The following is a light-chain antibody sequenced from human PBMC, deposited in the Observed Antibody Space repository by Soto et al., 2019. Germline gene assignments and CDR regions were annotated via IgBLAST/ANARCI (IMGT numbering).Light chain of an antibody. CDR3: QQHISWPIK. CDR2: DAS. V-gene: IGKV3-11*01. Sequence: IFLAPSPAPLSFFPGERATLSLRASQSVTNSLAWYQQKPGQAPRLLVYDASNRATGIPTRFSGSGSGTDFTLTISNLEPEDFAVYYCQQHISWPIKFGGGTK. CDR1: QSVTNS. J-gene: IGKJ4*02.